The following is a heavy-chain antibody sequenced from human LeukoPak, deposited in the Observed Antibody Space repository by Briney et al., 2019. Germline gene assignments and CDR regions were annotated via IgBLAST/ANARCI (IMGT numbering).Heavy chain of an antibody. V-gene: IGHV1-2*02. D-gene: IGHD5-12*01. CDR2: IKPNNGGT. CDR3: ARDRVATFSHFDY. CDR1: GYTFTGYY. Sequence: GASVKVSCKASGYTFTGYYIHWVRQAPGQGLEWMGWIKPNNGGTYYTQKFQGRVTMTRDTSISTAYMELSRLRSDDTAVYYCARDRVATFSHFDYWGQGTLVTVSS. J-gene: IGHJ4*02.